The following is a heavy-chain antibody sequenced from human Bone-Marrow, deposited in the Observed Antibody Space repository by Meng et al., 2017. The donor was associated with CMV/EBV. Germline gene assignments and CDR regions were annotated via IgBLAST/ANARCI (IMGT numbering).Heavy chain of an antibody. CDR1: GFTFSSYA. V-gene: IGHV3-30-3*01. Sequence: GGSLRLSCAASGFTFSSYAMHWVRQAPGKGLEWVAVISYDGSNKYYADSVKGRFTISRDNSKNTLYLQMNSLRAEDTAVYYCARRYCSSTSCYKGSANDYWGQGTLVTVSS. J-gene: IGHJ4*02. D-gene: IGHD2-2*02. CDR2: ISYDGSNK. CDR3: ARRYCSSTSCYKGSANDY.